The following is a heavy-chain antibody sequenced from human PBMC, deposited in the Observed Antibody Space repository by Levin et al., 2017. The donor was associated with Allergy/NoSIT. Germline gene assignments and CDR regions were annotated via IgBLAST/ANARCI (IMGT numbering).Heavy chain of an antibody. V-gene: IGHV3-74*01. CDR2: INGDGSRT. CDR3: ARVANHQTTPGADV. CDR1: GFTLSDYW. D-gene: IGHD2-2*01. J-gene: IGHJ6*02. Sequence: GESLKISCAASGFTLSDYWMHWVRQGPGKGLVWVSRINGDGSRTDHADSVKGRFTISRDNAKNTLYLQMNSLRDEDTAVYYCARVANHQTTPGADVWGQGTTVTVSS.